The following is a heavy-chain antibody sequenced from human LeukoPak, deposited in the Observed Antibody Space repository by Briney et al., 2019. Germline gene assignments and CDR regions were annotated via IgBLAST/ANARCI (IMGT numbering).Heavy chain of an antibody. CDR1: AGSFSGYY. CDR3: ARGGRITMIVVVRAFDI. J-gene: IGHJ3*02. D-gene: IGHD3-22*01. CDR2: INHSGST. Sequence: SETLSLTCAVYAGSFSGYYWSWIRQPPGKGLEWIGEINHSGSTNYNPSLKSRVTISVDTSKNQFSLKLSSVTAADTAVYYCARGGRITMIVVVRAFDIWGQGTMVTVSS. V-gene: IGHV4-34*01.